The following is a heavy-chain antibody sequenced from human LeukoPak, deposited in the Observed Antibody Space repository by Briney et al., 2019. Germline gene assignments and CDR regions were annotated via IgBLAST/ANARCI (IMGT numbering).Heavy chain of an antibody. D-gene: IGHD3-22*01. CDR3: AKDGGIGYYYDSSGYYPFDY. V-gene: IGHV3-43D*03. Sequence: GGSLRLAFAASGLTFDDYAVPSVRQAPGKGLEWVYLISWDGGSTYYADSMKGRLTISRDNSKNSLYLQMNSLRAEDTALYYCAKDGGIGYYYDSSGYYPFDYWGQGTLVTVSS. J-gene: IGHJ4*02. CDR2: ISWDGGST. CDR1: GLTFDDYA.